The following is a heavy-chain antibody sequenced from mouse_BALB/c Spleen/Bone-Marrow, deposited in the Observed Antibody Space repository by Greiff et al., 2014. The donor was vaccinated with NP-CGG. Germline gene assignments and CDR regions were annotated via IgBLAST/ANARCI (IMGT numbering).Heavy chain of an antibody. V-gene: IGHV14-3*02. CDR1: GFNIKDTY. CDR2: IDPANGNT. J-gene: IGHJ4*01. CDR3: AGASYYAMDN. Sequence: VQLKESGAELVKPGASVKLSCTASGFNIKDTYMHWVKQRPEQGLEWIGRIDPANGNTKYDPKFQGKATITADTSSNTAYLQLSRLTSEDTAVYYCAGASYYAMDNWGQGTSVTVSS.